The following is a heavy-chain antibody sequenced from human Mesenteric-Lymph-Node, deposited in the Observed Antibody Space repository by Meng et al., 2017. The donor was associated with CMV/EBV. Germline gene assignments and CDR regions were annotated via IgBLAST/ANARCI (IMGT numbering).Heavy chain of an antibody. D-gene: IGHD4-11*01. CDR2: MNQDGSHM. CDR1: GFTFGSYW. V-gene: IGHV3-7*01. J-gene: IGHJ4*02. Sequence: GESLKISCVASGFTFGSYWMSWVRQAPGKGLEWVAHMNQDGSHMYYVDSVRGRFSISRDNAKNSLYLQMNSLRAEDTAVYYCARHPDYRLDYWGQGTLDTVSS. CDR3: ARHPDYRLDY.